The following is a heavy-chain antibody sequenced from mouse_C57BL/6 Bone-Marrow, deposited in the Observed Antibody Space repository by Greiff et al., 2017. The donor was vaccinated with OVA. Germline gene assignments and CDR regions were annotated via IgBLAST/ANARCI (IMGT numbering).Heavy chain of an antibody. CDR3: ARSGILLLLTY. Sequence: QVQLQQPGAELVMPGASVKLSCKASGYTFTSYWMHWVKQRPGQGLEWIGEIHPTDSCTTYNQKFKGKATLTVDKSSSKAYMQLSSLTSYDYAVFYCARSGILLLLTYWVQGTRVTVSA. CDR2: IHPTDSCT. J-gene: IGHJ3*01. V-gene: IGHV1-69*01. D-gene: IGHD1-1*01. CDR1: GYTFTSYW.